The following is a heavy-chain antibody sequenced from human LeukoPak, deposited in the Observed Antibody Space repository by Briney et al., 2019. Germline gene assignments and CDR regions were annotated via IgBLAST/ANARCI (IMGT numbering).Heavy chain of an antibody. CDR2: ISWDGGST. D-gene: IGHD5-18*01. V-gene: IGHV3-43D*03. CDR1: GFTFGDYA. Sequence: PGGSLRLSCAASGFTFGDYAMHWVRQAPGKGLEWVSLISWDGGSTYYADSVKGRFTISRDNSKNSLYPQMNSLRAEDTALYYCAKDRGGYSYGSPDYWGQGTLVTVSS. CDR3: AKDRGGYSYGSPDY. J-gene: IGHJ4*02.